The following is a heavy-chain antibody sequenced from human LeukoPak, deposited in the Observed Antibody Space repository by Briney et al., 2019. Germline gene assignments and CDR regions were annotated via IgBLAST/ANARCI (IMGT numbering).Heavy chain of an antibody. V-gene: IGHV3-48*04. Sequence: GGSLRLSCAASGFTFSSYSMNWVRQAPGKGLEWVSYISSSSSTKYYADSVKGRFTISRDNAKNSLYLQMNSLRAEDTAVYYCATLGSSSLFDYWGQGTLVTVSS. J-gene: IGHJ4*02. CDR2: ISSSSSTK. D-gene: IGHD6-6*01. CDR1: GFTFSSYS. CDR3: ATLGSSSLFDY.